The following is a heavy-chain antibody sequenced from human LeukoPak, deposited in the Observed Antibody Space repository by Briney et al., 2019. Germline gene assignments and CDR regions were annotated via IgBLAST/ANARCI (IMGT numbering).Heavy chain of an antibody. CDR1: GFTFSASW. D-gene: IGHD1-7*01. CDR3: AKLLGTATRYDY. V-gene: IGHV3-7*01. Sequence: GGSLRLSCVTSGFTFSASWMSWVRQAPGKGLEWVASINPDGSTRHHVDSVKGRFTISRDNAKKSLSLQMGALRAEDTAVHFCAKLLGTATRYDYWGLGTLVIVSS. J-gene: IGHJ4*02. CDR2: INPDGSTR.